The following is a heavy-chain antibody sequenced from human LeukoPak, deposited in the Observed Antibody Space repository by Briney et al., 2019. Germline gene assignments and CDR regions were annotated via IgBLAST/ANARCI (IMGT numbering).Heavy chain of an antibody. D-gene: IGHD5-18*01. CDR2: ISYDGSNK. Sequence: GGSLRLSCAASGFTFSSYAMHWVRQAPGKGLEWVAVISYDGSNKYYADSVKGRFTISRDNSKNTLYLQMNSLRAEDTAVYYCAKDQGLWLFSGPYWGQGTLVTVSS. CDR3: AKDQGLWLFSGPY. J-gene: IGHJ4*02. V-gene: IGHV3-30-3*01. CDR1: GFTFSSYA.